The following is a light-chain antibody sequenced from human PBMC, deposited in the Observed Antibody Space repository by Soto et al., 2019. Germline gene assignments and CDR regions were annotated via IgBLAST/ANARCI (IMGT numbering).Light chain of an antibody. V-gene: IGKV3-15*01. J-gene: IGKJ4*01. CDR3: QEYNNGHPVT. CDR1: QSVSSK. CDR2: GAS. Sequence: EIVMTQSPATLSVSPGERATLSCRASQSVSSKLAWYQQKPGQAPRLLIYGASTRATGIPARFSGSGSGTELTLTISSLQSEDFAVYYWQEYNNGHPVTFGGGTKVEIK.